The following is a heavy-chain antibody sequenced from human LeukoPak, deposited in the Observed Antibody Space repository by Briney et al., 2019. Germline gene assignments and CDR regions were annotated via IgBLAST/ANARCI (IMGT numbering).Heavy chain of an antibody. Sequence: GGSLRLSCAASGFTFSSYWMHWVRQAPGKGLVWASRINSDGSSTSYADSVKGRFTISRDNAKNTLYLQMNSLRAEDTAVYYCARDRRGSYYGAFDIWGQGTMVTVSS. V-gene: IGHV3-74*01. D-gene: IGHD1-26*01. J-gene: IGHJ3*02. CDR2: INSDGSST. CDR1: GFTFSSYW. CDR3: ARDRRGSYYGAFDI.